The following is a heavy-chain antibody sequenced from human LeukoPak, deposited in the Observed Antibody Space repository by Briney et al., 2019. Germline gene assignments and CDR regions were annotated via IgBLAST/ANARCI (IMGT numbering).Heavy chain of an antibody. D-gene: IGHD6-19*01. V-gene: IGHV3-7*01. Sequence: GGSLRLSCAASGFTFSSYWMSWVRQAPGKGLEWVANIKQDGSEKYYVDSVKGRFTISRDNAKNSLYLQMNSLRAEDTAVYYCARSYSSGWYVVYYFDYWGQGTLVTVSS. J-gene: IGHJ4*02. CDR3: ARSYSSGWYVVYYFDY. CDR1: GFTFSSYW. CDR2: IKQDGSEK.